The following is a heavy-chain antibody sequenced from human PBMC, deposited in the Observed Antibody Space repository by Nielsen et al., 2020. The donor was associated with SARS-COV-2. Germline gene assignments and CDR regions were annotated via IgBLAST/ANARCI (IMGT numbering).Heavy chain of an antibody. D-gene: IGHD3-10*01. V-gene: IGHV4-30-4*01. CDR3: ARFRGARDY. CDR2: IYYSGST. CDR1: GGSIESYEHY. Sequence: SETLSLTCSVSGGSIESYEHYWSWIRQSPGKGLEWIGYIYYSGSTYYNPSLESRVTISVDTSTNQFSLRLNSVTAADTAQYYCARFRGARDYWGQGTLVTVSA. J-gene: IGHJ4*02.